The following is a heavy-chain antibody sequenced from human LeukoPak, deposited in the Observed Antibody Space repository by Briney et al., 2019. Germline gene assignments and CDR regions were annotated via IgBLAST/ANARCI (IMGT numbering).Heavy chain of an antibody. D-gene: IGHD4-17*01. J-gene: IGHJ6*02. CDR1: GGSISSSNW. V-gene: IGHV4-4*02. Sequence: SETLSLTCAVSGGSISSSNWWSWVRQPPGKGLEWIGYIYYSGSTNYNPSLKSRVTISVDASKNQFSLKLSSVTAADTAVYYCARERSGDYPNYYYGMDVWGQGTTVTVSS. CDR2: IYYSGST. CDR3: ARERSGDYPNYYYGMDV.